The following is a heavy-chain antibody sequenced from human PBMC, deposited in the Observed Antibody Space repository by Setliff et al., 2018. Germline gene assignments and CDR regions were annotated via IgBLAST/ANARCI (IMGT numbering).Heavy chain of an antibody. Sequence: ASVKVSCKASGDTFSTYSLSWVRQAPGQGLEWMGLINVSGGSASYEQKFQGRVTLTTDTSTGTAYMELSSLTFDDTAVYFCSRLVRYCTATSCQRLSGGEFWGQGTLVTVSS. J-gene: IGHJ4*02. CDR3: SRLVRYCTATSCQRLSGGEF. V-gene: IGHV1-46*01. CDR1: GDTFSTYS. D-gene: IGHD2-2*01. CDR2: INVSGGSA.